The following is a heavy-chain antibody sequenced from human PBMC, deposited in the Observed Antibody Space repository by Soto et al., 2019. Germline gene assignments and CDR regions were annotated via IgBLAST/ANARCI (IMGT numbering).Heavy chain of an antibody. CDR1: GGTFSSYA. J-gene: IGHJ6*02. CDR2: IIPIFGTA. Sequence: ASVKVSCKASGGTFSSYAISWVRQAPGQGREWMGGIIPIFGTANYAQKFQGRVTITADESTSTAYMELSSLRAEDTAVYYCAGEFSDIGPAYYYYSGRTVGAQGPTAT. D-gene: IGHD5-12*01. CDR3: AGEFSDIGPAYYYYSGRTV. V-gene: IGHV1-69*13.